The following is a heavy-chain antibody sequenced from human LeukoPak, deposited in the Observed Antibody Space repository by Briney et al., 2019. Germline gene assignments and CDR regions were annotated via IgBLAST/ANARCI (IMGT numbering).Heavy chain of an antibody. CDR3: ASLPGAVAVDY. V-gene: IGHV3-48*01. D-gene: IGHD6-19*01. J-gene: IGHJ4*02. CDR2: ISRDSGTI. CDR1: GFAFSDYS. Sequence: GGCLRLSCTASGFAFSDYSMNWVRQAPGKRLEWLSYISRDSGTIYYADSVKGRFTISRDNARNSLFLQMSRLRAEDTAVYYCASLPGAVAVDYWGQGTLVTVSS.